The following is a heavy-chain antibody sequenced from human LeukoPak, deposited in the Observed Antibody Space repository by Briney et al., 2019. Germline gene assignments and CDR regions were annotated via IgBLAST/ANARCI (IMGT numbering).Heavy chain of an antibody. CDR1: GFTFSSYS. D-gene: IGHD3-9*01. J-gene: IGHJ3*02. V-gene: IGHV3-21*01. Sequence: GGSLRLSCAASGFTFSSYSMNWVRQAPGKGLEWVSSISSSSSYIYYADSVKGRFTISRDNAKNSLYLQMNSLRAEDTAVYYCARDLYDILTGYSSDAFETWGPGTIVTLSS. CDR2: ISSSSSYI. CDR3: ARDLYDILTGYSSDAFET.